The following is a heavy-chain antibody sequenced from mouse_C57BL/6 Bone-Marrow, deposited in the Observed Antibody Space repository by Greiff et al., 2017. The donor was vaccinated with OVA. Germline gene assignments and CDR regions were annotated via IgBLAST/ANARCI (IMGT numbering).Heavy chain of an antibody. CDR1: GYAFSSSW. CDR3: ARRSNFYY. CDR2: IYPGDGDT. Sequence: VQLQQSGPELVKPGASVKISCKASGYAFSSSWMNWVKQRPGKGLEWIGRIYPGDGDTNYNGKFKGKATLTADKSSSTAYMQLSSLTSEDSAVYFCARRSNFYYWGQGTTLTVSS. V-gene: IGHV1-82*01. J-gene: IGHJ2*01.